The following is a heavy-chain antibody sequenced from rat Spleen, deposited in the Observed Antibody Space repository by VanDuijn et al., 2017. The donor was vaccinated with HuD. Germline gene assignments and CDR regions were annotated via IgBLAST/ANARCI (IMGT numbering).Heavy chain of an antibody. Sequence: EVQLVESGGGLVQPGRSLKLSCAASGFTFSNYGMAWVRQAPTKGLEWVATIGYDDSSTYYRDSVKGRFTISRDNAKSTLYLQVDSLRSEDTTTYYCARHVDYSSYTDWFTYWGQGTLVTVSS. J-gene: IGHJ3*01. CDR3: ARHVDYSSYTDWFTY. V-gene: IGHV5-29*01. D-gene: IGHD1-2*01. CDR2: IGYDDSST. CDR1: GFTFSNYG.